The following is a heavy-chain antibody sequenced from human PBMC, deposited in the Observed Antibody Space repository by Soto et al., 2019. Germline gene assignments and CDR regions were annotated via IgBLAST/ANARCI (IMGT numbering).Heavy chain of an antibody. CDR2: IKSDGSGA. V-gene: IGHV3-74*03. J-gene: IGHJ6*02. D-gene: IGHD3-10*01. Sequence: EVQLVESGGGLVQPGGSLRLSCAAFGITLSRRWKHWVRQAPGKGLEWVSHIKSDGSGATYGDSVEGRFTISRDNAKNTVYLQMYTLRAEDTGLYYCASDRAYGMDVWGQGTTVTVS. CDR1: GITLSRRW. CDR3: ASDRAYGMDV.